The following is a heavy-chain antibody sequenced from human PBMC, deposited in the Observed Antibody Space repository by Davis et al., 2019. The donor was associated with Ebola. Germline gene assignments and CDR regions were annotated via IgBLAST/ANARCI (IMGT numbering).Heavy chain of an antibody. CDR3: ARDPSLSGWDYFDY. CDR2: IYTTGST. Sequence: GSLRLSCTVSGGSINNYAWGWVRQPAGKGLEWIGRIYTTGSTKYNPSLTSRVTMSVDTSKNHFSLKLSSVTAADTAVYFCARDPSLSGWDYFDYWGQGILVTVSS. V-gene: IGHV4-4*07. D-gene: IGHD6-19*01. J-gene: IGHJ4*02. CDR1: GGSINNYA.